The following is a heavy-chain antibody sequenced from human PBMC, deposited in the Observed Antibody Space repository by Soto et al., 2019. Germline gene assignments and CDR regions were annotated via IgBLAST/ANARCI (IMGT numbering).Heavy chain of an antibody. J-gene: IGHJ4*02. CDR2: IFGDDDK. CDR3: ARPETRHIGPFEY. Sequence: QLTLKESGPSLAKPTQTLTLTCSFSGFSLSTSAVAVAWIRQPPGKALERLALIFGDDDKRYSPSLRSRLTITKDTSKNQVVLTMTNMDPVDTATHYCARPETRHIGPFEYWGQGTLVTVSS. V-gene: IGHV2-5*02. CDR1: GFSLSTSAVA. D-gene: IGHD2-21*01.